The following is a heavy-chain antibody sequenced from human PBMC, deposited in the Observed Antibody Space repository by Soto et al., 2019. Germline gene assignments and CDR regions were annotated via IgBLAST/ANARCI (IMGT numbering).Heavy chain of an antibody. Sequence: QVQLVESGGGVVQPGRSLSLSCAASGFTFRNYVMHWVRQAPGKGLEWVAVISSDGSNKYYADSVQGRFTISRDNSKNTLYLQMNSLSIEDTAVYYCTNDRAPHRNYWGQGTLVTVSS. CDR3: TNDRAPHRNY. D-gene: IGHD3-16*01. CDR2: ISSDGSNK. CDR1: GFTFRNYV. V-gene: IGHV3-30*18. J-gene: IGHJ4*02.